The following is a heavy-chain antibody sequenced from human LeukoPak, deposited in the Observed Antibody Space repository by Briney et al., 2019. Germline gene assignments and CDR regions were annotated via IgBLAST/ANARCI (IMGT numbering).Heavy chain of an antibody. CDR1: GFTFSRYA. Sequence: PGGSLRLSCAASGFTFSRYAMNWVRQAPGKGLEWVSSISSSSSYIYYADSVKGRFTISRDNAKNSLYLQMNSLRAEDTAVYYCARDLTLEMTYYDILTGYPYYFDYWGQGTLVTVSS. J-gene: IGHJ4*02. D-gene: IGHD3-9*01. V-gene: IGHV3-21*01. CDR3: ARDLTLEMTYYDILTGYPYYFDY. CDR2: ISSSSSYI.